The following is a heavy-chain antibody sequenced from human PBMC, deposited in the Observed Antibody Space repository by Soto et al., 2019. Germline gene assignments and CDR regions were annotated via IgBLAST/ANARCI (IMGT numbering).Heavy chain of an antibody. CDR2: ISYDGGKK. CDR1: GFTFSSYG. Sequence: PGGSLRLSCADSGFTFSSYGMHWVRQAPGKGLEWVADISYDGGKKYYADSVKGRFTISRDNSKNTLYLQMNSLRAEDSAVYYCAKDVGLLMVSASYGMDVWGQGTTVTVSS. V-gene: IGHV3-30*18. D-gene: IGHD2-8*01. J-gene: IGHJ6*02. CDR3: AKDVGLLMVSASYGMDV.